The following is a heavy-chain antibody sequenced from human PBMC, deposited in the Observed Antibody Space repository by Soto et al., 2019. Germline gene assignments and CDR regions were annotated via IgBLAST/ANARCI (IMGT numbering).Heavy chain of an antibody. CDR1: GFSLSTSGMC. J-gene: IGHJ4*02. CDR3: ARINYYDSSGPYFDY. D-gene: IGHD3-22*01. Sequence: ESGPTLVNPTQTLTLTCTFSGFSLSTSGMCVSWIRQPPGKALEWLALIDWDDDKYYSTSLKTRLTISKDTSKNQVVLTMTNMDPVDTATYYCARINYYDSSGPYFDYWGQGTLVTVSS. V-gene: IGHV2-70*01. CDR2: IDWDDDK.